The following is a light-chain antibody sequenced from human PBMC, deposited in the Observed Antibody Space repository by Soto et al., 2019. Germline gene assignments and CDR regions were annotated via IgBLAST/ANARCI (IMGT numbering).Light chain of an antibody. Sequence: DIVMTQSPDSLAVSLGERATINCKSSQSVFSSSNNKNFLAWFQQRPGQPPKLLLYWSSTRESGVPDRFSGSGSGTEFTLTISSLQPDDFATYYCQHYNSYSEAFGQGTKVDNK. CDR2: WSS. CDR1: QSVFSSSNNKNF. CDR3: QHYNSYSEA. V-gene: IGKV4-1*01. J-gene: IGKJ1*01.